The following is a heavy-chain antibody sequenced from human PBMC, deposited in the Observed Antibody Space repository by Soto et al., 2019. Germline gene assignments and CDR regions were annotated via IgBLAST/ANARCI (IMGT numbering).Heavy chain of an antibody. CDR2: INTGNGNT. CDR3: ARSRVRGGYYFDY. CDR1: GYSFTSYW. V-gene: IGHV1-3*04. Sequence: PGESLKISCKGSGYSFTSYWIGWVRQAPGQSLEWMGWINTGNGNTYYSQKMQARVTITRDTSASTAYMELSRLRSEDTAVYYCARSRVRGGYYFDYWGQGALVTVSS. J-gene: IGHJ4*02. D-gene: IGHD3-16*01.